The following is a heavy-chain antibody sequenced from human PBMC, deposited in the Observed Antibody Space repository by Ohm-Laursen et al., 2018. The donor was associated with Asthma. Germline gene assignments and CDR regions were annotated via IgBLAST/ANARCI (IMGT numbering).Heavy chain of an antibody. V-gene: IGHV3-30*03. D-gene: IGHD3-10*01. Sequence: SLRLSCTASGFTFSSYGMHWVRQAPGKGLEWVAVISYDGSNKYYADSVKGRFTISRDNSKNTLYLQMNSLRAEDTAVYYCAREYWEYGSGSYRPLDPWGQGTLVTVSS. CDR2: ISYDGSNK. CDR3: AREYWEYGSGSYRPLDP. CDR1: GFTFSSYG. J-gene: IGHJ5*02.